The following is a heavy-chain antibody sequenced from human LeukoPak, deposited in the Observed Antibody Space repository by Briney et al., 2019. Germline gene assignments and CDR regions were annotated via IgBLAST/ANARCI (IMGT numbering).Heavy chain of an antibody. CDR3: AKRGAYGGRDWYFDL. J-gene: IGHJ2*01. CDR1: GFTFSSYA. V-gene: IGHV3-23*01. Sequence: PGGSLRLSCAASGFTFSSYAMSWVRQAPGKGLEWVSAISGSGGSTYYADSVKARFTISRDNSKNTLYLQMNSLRAEDTAVYYCAKRGAYGGRDWYFDLWGRGTLVTVSS. D-gene: IGHD4-23*01. CDR2: ISGSGGST.